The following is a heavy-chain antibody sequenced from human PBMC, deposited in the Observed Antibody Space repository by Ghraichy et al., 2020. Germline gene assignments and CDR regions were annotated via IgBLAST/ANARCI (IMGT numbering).Heavy chain of an antibody. CDR1: GFTFSNYA. J-gene: IGHJ5*02. D-gene: IGHD2-15*01. Sequence: GGSLRLSCAASGFTFSNYAMNWVRQAPGKGPEWVSNIGTGGNTYYTDSVKGRFTISRDNSKSTVYLEMNSLRAEDTAIYYCAKAWGPCSGGPCPPYNWFDPWGQGTLVTVSS. CDR3: AKAWGPCSGGPCPPYNWFDP. V-gene: IGHV3-23*01. CDR2: IGTGGNT.